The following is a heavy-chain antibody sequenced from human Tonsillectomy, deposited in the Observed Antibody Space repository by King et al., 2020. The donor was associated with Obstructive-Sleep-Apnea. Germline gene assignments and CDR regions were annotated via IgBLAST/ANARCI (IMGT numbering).Heavy chain of an antibody. CDR2: MNPNSGNT. CDR3: ARGRGHGGWFDP. CDR1: GYTFTSYD. V-gene: IGHV1-8*01. Sequence: VQLVESGAEVKNPGASVKVSCKASGYTFTSYDINWVRQATGQGLEWMGWMNPNSGNTGYAQKFQGRVTMTRNTSIITAYMELSSLSSEDSAVYYCARGRGHGGWFDPWGQGTLVTVSS. D-gene: IGHD3-3*01. J-gene: IGHJ5*02.